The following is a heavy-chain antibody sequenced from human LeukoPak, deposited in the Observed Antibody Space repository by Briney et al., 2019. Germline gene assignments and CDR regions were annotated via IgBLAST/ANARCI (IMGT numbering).Heavy chain of an antibody. D-gene: IGHD3-16*01. CDR1: GGSISNYY. CDR3: ARDDGVNWFDP. Sequence: SETLSLTCTVSGGSISNYYWSWIRQPPGKGLEWIGYIYYTGNTNYNPSLKSRVTISVDTSKNQFSLKLSSVTAADTAVYYCARDDGVNWFDPWGQGTLVTVSS. V-gene: IGHV4-59*12. CDR2: IYYTGNT. J-gene: IGHJ5*02.